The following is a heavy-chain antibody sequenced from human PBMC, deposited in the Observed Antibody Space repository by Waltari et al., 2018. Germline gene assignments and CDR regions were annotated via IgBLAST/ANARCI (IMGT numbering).Heavy chain of an antibody. CDR2: VSWDDNK. CDR3: ARRPSHYDIFSGYYNYFVY. Sequence: QITLKESGPTLVKPTQTLTLTCAFSGFSFRTSGVGVVWIRQPPGKALEWLAFVSWDDNKRYSPAVNGTLTIRKDTSEHQVVLTMTNMDPVDTATYFWARRPSHYDIFSGYYNYFVYWGQRILETVSS. D-gene: IGHD3-9*01. CDR1: GFSFRTSGVG. V-gene: IGHV2-5*02. J-gene: IGHJ4*02.